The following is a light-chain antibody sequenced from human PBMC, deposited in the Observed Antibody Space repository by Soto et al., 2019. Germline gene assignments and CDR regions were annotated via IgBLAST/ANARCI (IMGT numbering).Light chain of an antibody. J-gene: IGLJ3*02. V-gene: IGLV7-43*01. CDR1: TGAVTSGYF. Sequence: QSVVTQEPSLTVSPGGTVTLTCASSTGAVTSGYFPNWFQQKPGQAPRPLIYSTTNKHSWTPARFSGSLLGGKAALTLSGAQPEEEAGYFCLLYVDGDQGVCGGGTKGTVL. CDR2: STT. CDR3: LLYVDGDQGV.